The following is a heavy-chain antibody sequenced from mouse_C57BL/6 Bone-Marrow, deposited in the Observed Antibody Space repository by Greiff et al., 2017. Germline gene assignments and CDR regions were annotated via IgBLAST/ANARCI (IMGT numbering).Heavy chain of an antibody. D-gene: IGHD2-3*01. CDR2: ISSGSSTI. V-gene: IGHV5-17*01. CDR3: ARGGWLLPYWYFDV. Sequence: EVQLVESGGGLVKPGGSLKLSCAASGFTFSDYGMHWVRQAPEKGLEWVAYISSGSSTIYYADTVKGRFTISRENAKNTLFLQMTSLRSEDTAMYYCARGGWLLPYWYFDVWGTGTTVTVSS. J-gene: IGHJ1*03. CDR1: GFTFSDYG.